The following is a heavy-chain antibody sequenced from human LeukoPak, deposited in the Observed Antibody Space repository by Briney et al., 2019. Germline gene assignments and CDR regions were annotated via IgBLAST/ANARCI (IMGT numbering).Heavy chain of an antibody. Sequence: SETLSLTCAVYGGSFSGYYWSWIRQPPGKGLEWIGEINHSGSTNYNPSLKSRVTISVDTSKNQFSLKLSSVTAADTAVYYCARRYYGSGSYDYWGQGTLVTVSS. D-gene: IGHD3-10*01. V-gene: IGHV4-34*01. J-gene: IGHJ4*02. CDR2: INHSGST. CDR1: GGSFSGYY. CDR3: ARRYYGSGSYDY.